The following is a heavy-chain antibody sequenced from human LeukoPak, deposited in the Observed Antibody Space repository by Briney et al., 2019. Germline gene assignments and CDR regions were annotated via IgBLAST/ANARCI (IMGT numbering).Heavy chain of an antibody. D-gene: IGHD6-13*01. CDR2: INHSGST. CDR1: GGSFSGYY. J-gene: IGHJ4*02. CDR3: ARGIAAAGGVDY. Sequence: SETLSLTCAVYGGSFSGYYWSWIRQPPGKGLEWIGEINHSGSTNYNPSLKSRVTISVDTSKNQFSLKLSSVTAADTAVYYCARGIAAAGGVDYWGQGTLVTVPS. V-gene: IGHV4-34*01.